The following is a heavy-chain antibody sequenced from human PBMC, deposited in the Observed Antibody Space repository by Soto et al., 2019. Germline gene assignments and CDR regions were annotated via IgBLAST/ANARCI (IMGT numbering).Heavy chain of an antibody. CDR1: GYTFTSYD. CDR2: MNPNSGNT. Sequence: QVQLVQSGAEVKKPGASVKVSCKASGYTFTSYDINWVRQATGQGLEWMGWMNPNSGNTGYAQKFQGRVTMTRNTSISTAYMVLSSLRSEDTAVYYCARGWSRGWKTSNWFDPWGQGTLVTVSS. V-gene: IGHV1-8*01. D-gene: IGHD1-1*01. J-gene: IGHJ5*02. CDR3: ARGWSRGWKTSNWFDP.